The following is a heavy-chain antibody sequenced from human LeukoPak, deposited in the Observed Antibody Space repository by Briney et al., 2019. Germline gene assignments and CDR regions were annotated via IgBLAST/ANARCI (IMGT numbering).Heavy chain of an antibody. CDR2: ISYDGSNK. D-gene: IGHD1-26*01. J-gene: IGHJ3*02. V-gene: IGHV3-30-3*01. Sequence: PGRSLRLSCAASGFTISSYAMHWVRHAPGKGLEWVAVISYDGSNKYYADSVKGRFTISRDNSKNTLYLQMNSLRAEDTAVYYCARGAGALMPYSGSYCETHEGAFDIWGQGTMVTVSS. CDR3: ARGAGALMPYSGSYCETHEGAFDI. CDR1: GFTISSYA.